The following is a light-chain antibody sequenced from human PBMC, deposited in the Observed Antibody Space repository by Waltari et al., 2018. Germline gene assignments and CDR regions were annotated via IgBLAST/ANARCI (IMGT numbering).Light chain of an antibody. Sequence: DFQMTQSPSSLSASVGDRVTIPCRASQRISTYLNWYQQKPGEVPRLLIFFASSLQSGVPSRFSGSGSGTDFTLTISTLQPEDFATYYCQQTYSMPWTFGQGTNVEIK. CDR2: FAS. V-gene: IGKV1-39*01. CDR1: QRISTY. CDR3: QQTYSMPWT. J-gene: IGKJ1*01.